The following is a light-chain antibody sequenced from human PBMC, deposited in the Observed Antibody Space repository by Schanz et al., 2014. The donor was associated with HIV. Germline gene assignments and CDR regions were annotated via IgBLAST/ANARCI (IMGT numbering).Light chain of an antibody. CDR3: QQYASSTPGT. CDR1: QSVRSNF. CDR2: GAS. V-gene: IGKV3-20*01. Sequence: EIVMTQSPATLSVSPGERATLSCRASQSVRSNFLAWYQQKPGQAPRLLIYGASIRATGIPDRFSGSGSGTDFTLTISSLEPEDIAVYYCQQYASSTPGTFGQGTKVEIK. J-gene: IGKJ1*01.